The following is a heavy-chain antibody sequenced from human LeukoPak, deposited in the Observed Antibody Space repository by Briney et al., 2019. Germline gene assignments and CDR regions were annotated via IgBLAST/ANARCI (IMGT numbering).Heavy chain of an antibody. CDR1: GFTFSSYA. CDR2: ISYDGSNK. CDR3: ARSWLVLKDFDY. J-gene: IGHJ4*02. V-gene: IGHV3-30-3*01. D-gene: IGHD6-19*01. Sequence: GGSLRLSCAASGFTFSSYAMHWVRQAPGKGLEWVAVISYDGSNKYYADSVKGRFTISRDNSKNTLYLQMNSPRAKDTAVYCCARSWLVLKDFDYWGQGTLVTVSS.